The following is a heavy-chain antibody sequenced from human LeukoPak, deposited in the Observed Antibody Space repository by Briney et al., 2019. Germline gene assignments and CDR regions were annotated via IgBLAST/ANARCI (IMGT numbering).Heavy chain of an antibody. D-gene: IGHD3-22*01. CDR3: ARGGPAPHRITLIVVASSTDAFDI. CDR2: ISAYNGDT. J-gene: IGHJ3*02. V-gene: IGHV1-18*01. Sequence: ASVKVSCKASGYTLTSYGISWVRQAPGQGLEWMGWISAYNGDTNYAQKLQGRVTMTTDTSTSTAYMELRSLRSDDTAVYYCARGGPAPHRITLIVVASSTDAFDIWGQGTMVTVSS. CDR1: GYTLTSYG.